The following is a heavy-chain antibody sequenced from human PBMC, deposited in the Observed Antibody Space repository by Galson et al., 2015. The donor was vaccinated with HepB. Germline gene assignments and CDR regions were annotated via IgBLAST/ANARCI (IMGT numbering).Heavy chain of an antibody. D-gene: IGHD3-9*01. Sequence: SVKVSCKASGYTFNSYGISWVRQAPRQGLEWMGWISAYNGNTNYAQRFQDRVTMTTDTSTSTAYMELRSLRSDDTAVYYCARHPYDLLTGHYLNNWFDPWGQGTLVTVSS. V-gene: IGHV1-18*04. CDR3: ARHPYDLLTGHYLNNWFDP. CDR2: ISAYNGNT. J-gene: IGHJ5*02. CDR1: GYTFNSYG.